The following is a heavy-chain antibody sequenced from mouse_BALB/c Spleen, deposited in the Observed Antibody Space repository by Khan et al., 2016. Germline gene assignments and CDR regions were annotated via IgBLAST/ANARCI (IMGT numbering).Heavy chain of an antibody. J-gene: IGHJ2*01. CDR3: ARIEWRDVVDY. V-gene: IGHV1-7*01. D-gene: IGHD1-3*01. CDR2: INPSAGYT. CDR1: GYTFTHYW. Sequence: QVQLQPSGAELAKPGASVKMSCKASGYTFTHYWMHWVKQRPGQGLEWIGYINPSAGYTYYTQKFKDKATLTADKSSSTVYMQRSSLTSEDSAVYFCARIEWRDVVDYWGQGTTLTVSS.